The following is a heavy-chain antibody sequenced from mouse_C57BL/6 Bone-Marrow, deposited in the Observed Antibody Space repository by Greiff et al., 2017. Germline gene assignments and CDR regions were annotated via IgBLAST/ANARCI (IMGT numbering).Heavy chain of an antibody. CDR3: ARNPGSTMITTGYFDV. J-gene: IGHJ1*03. CDR1: GFSLTSSG. Sequence: QVQLQQSGPGLVQPSQSLSITCTVSGFSLTSSGVHWFRQSPGKGLEWLGVIWSGGSTDYNAAFISRLSISKDNSKSQVFFKMNSLQADDTAIYYCARNPGSTMITTGYFDVWGTGTTVTVS. CDR2: IWSGGST. D-gene: IGHD2-4*01. V-gene: IGHV2-2*01.